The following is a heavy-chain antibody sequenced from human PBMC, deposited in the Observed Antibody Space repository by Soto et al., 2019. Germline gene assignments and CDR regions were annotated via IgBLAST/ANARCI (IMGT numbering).Heavy chain of an antibody. J-gene: IGHJ4*02. Sequence: QVQLQESGPGLVKPSETLSLTCTVSGGSVSSDSYYWSWIRQPPGKGLEWIGYIYYSGSTNYNPSLKSRVTISVDTSKNQFSLKLSSVTAADTAVYYCARVRELPPLRYFDYWGQGTLVTVSS. CDR1: GGSVSSDSYY. CDR2: IYYSGST. CDR3: ARVRELPPLRYFDY. V-gene: IGHV4-61*01. D-gene: IGHD1-26*01.